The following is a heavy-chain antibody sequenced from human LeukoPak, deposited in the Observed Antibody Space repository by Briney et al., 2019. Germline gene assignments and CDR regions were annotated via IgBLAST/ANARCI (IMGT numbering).Heavy chain of an antibody. Sequence: GGSLRLSCAASGFTFSSYAMSWVRQAPGKGLEWVSAISGSGGSTYYADSVKGRFTISRDNPKNTLYLQMNSLRAEDTAVYYCAKDPTDYGDYDWYFDLWGRGTLVTVSS. CDR1: GFTFSSYA. CDR3: AKDPTDYGDYDWYFDL. J-gene: IGHJ2*01. D-gene: IGHD4-17*01. CDR2: ISGSGGST. V-gene: IGHV3-23*01.